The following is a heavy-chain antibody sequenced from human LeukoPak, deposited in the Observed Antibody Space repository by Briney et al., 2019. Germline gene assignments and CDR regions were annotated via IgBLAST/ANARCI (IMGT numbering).Heavy chain of an antibody. D-gene: IGHD5-24*01. J-gene: IGHJ6*03. Sequence: SETLSLTCSVSGYSVSSGYFWAWIRQPPGKGLQWMGSIYHSGTTYYNPSLKSRVTISMDTSKNQFSLRLNSVTAADTAVYYCARDDGYLYHYYYMDVWGKGTTVTVSS. CDR3: ARDDGYLYHYYYMDV. V-gene: IGHV4-38-2*02. CDR1: GYSVSSGYF. CDR2: IYHSGTT.